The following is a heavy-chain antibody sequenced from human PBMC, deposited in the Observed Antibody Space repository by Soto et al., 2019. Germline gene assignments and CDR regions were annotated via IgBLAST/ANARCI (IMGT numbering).Heavy chain of an antibody. V-gene: IGHV3-11*01. CDR1: GFTFSDYY. CDR2: ISSSGSTI. J-gene: IGHJ6*02. CDR3: SRVAHYYDSSGSHYYYGMDV. D-gene: IGHD3-22*01. Sequence: GGSLRLSCAASGFTFSDYYMSWICQAPGKGLEWVSYISSSGSTIYYADSVKGRFTFSRDNAKNSLYLQMNSLRAEDTAVYYCSRVAHYYDSSGSHYYYGMDVWGQGTTVTVSS.